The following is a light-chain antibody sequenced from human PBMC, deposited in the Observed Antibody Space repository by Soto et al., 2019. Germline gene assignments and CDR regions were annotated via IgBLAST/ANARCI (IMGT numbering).Light chain of an antibody. CDR2: AAS. V-gene: IGKV3-11*01. J-gene: IGKJ5*01. Sequence: ETVLTQSPGTLSLSPGERATLSCRASPSVNSNYLVWYQQKPGQAPRLLIYAASNRATGIPARFSGSGSGTDFTLTISSLEPEDFAVYYCQQRNNWPPGITFGQGTRLEIK. CDR3: QQRNNWPPGIT. CDR1: PSVNSNY.